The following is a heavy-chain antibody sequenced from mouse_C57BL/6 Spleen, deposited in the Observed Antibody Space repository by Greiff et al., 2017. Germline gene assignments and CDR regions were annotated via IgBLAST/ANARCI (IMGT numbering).Heavy chain of an antibody. CDR3: ARKGDYGLYYYAMDY. CDR2: IDPSDSYT. J-gene: IGHJ4*01. D-gene: IGHD2-4*01. Sequence: VQLQQPGAELVMPGASVKLSCKASGYTFTSYWMHWVKQRPGQGLEWIGEIDPSDSYTNYNQKFKGKSTLTVDKSSSTAYMQLSSLTSEDSAVYYCARKGDYGLYYYAMDYWGQGTSVTVSS. V-gene: IGHV1-69*01. CDR1: GYTFTSYW.